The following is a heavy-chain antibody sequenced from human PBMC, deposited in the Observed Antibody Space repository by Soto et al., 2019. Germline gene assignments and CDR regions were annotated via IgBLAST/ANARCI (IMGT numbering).Heavy chain of an antibody. CDR2: IYYSGST. V-gene: IGHV4-39*01. D-gene: IGHD3-16*02. Sequence: SETLSLTCTVSGGSISSSSYYWGWIRQPPGKGLEWIGSIYYSGSTYYNPSLKSRVTISVDTSKNQFSLKLSSVTAADTAVYYCARQEYYDYIWGSYRYTEIDYWGQGTLVTVSS. J-gene: IGHJ4*02. CDR3: ARQEYYDYIWGSYRYTEIDY. CDR1: GGSISSSSYY.